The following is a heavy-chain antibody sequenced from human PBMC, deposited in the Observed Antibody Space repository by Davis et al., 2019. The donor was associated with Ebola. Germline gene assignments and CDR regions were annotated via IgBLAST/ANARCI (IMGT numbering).Heavy chain of an antibody. D-gene: IGHD2-15*01. CDR2: ISSSSSYI. J-gene: IGHJ6*03. V-gene: IGHV3-21*01. CDR1: GFSFSAHY. Sequence: PGGSLRLSCAASGFSFSAHYMDWVRQAPGKGLEWVSSISSSSSYIYYADSVKGRFTISRDNAKNSLYLQMNSLRAEDTAVYYCARGGGSNPYYYYYMDVWGTGTTVTVSS. CDR3: ARGGGSNPYYYYYMDV.